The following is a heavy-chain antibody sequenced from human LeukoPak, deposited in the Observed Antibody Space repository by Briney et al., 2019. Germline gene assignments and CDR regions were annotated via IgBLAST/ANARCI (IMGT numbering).Heavy chain of an antibody. V-gene: IGHV4-4*07. CDR1: GGSIGSYY. Sequence: SETLSLTCTVSGGSIGSYYWSWIRQPAGKGLEWIGRIYTSGSTNYNPSLKSRVTMSVDTSKNQFSLKLSSVTAADTAVYYCASGSHLYYYDSSGLDYWGQGTLVTVSS. J-gene: IGHJ4*02. CDR3: ASGSHLYYYDSSGLDY. D-gene: IGHD3-22*01. CDR2: IYTSGST.